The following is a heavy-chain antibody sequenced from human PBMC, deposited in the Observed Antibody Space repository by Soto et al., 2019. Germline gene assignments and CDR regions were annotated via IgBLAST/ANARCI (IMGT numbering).Heavy chain of an antibody. V-gene: IGHV4-39*01. Sequence: SETLSLTCTVSGGSISSSSYYWGWIRQPPGKGLEWIGNIYYSGSTYNNPSLKSRVTISVDTSKNQFSLKLSSVTAADTAVYYCARRADSSSPFDYWGQGTLVTVSS. CDR3: ARRADSSSPFDY. CDR2: IYYSGST. D-gene: IGHD6-6*01. J-gene: IGHJ4*02. CDR1: GGSISSSSYY.